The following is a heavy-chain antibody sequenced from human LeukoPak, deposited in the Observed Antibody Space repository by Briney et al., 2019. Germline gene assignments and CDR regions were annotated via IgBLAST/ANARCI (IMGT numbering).Heavy chain of an antibody. D-gene: IGHD3-10*01. CDR3: ASGSLLPDAFDI. CDR1: GGSISSYY. Sequence: SETLSLTCAVYGGSISSYYWSWIRQPPGKGLEWIGYIYYSGSTNYNPSLKSRVTISVDTSKNQFSLKLSSVTAADTAVYYCASGSLLPDAFDIWGQGTMVTVSS. CDR2: IYYSGST. J-gene: IGHJ3*02. V-gene: IGHV4-59*08.